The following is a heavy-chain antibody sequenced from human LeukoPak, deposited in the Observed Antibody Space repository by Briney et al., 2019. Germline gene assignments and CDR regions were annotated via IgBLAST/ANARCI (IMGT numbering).Heavy chain of an antibody. J-gene: IGHJ5*02. CDR3: ASLRGHYSRWFDP. V-gene: IGHV3-23*01. CDR1: GFTFTNYG. D-gene: IGHD3-10*01. Sequence: GGSLRLSCAASGFTFTNYGMNWVRQAPGKGLEWVSGISGDAGRTYYADSVKGRFTISRDNSKNTLYLQMNSLRAEDTAVYYCASLRGHYSRWFDPWGQGTLVTVSS. CDR2: ISGDAGRT.